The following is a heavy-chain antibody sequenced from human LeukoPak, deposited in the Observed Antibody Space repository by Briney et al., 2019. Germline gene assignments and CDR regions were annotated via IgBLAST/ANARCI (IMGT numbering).Heavy chain of an antibody. V-gene: IGHV3-23*01. CDR2: ISGSGGST. Sequence: PGGSLRLSCAASGFTFSSYAMSWVRQAPGKGLEWVSAISGSGGSTYYADSVKGRFTISRDNSKNTLYLQMNSLRAEDTAVYYCAKTLGPSYYDFWSGYYGDYWGQGTPVTVSS. CDR3: AKTLGPSYYDFWSGYYGDY. D-gene: IGHD3-3*01. CDR1: GFTFSSYA. J-gene: IGHJ4*02.